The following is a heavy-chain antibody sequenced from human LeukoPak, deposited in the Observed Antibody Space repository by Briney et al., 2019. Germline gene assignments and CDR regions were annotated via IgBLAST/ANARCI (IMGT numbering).Heavy chain of an antibody. CDR3: NDCFPLDH. CDR1: GLTFSASE. J-gene: IGHJ4*02. V-gene: IGHV3-73*01. CDR2: VRSKVKNYAT. D-gene: IGHD2-21*02. Sequence: SGGSLKLSCVASGLTFSASEMHWVRQASGKGLEWLGRVRSKVKNYATAYAASVDGRFTISRDDSKSTAYLQMNSLKIEDTAVYFGNDCFPLDHWGQGMLVTVSS.